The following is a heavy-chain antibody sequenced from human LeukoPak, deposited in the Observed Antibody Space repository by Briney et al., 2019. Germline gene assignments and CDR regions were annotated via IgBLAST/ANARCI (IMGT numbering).Heavy chain of an antibody. CDR1: GGSISSSSYY. Sequence: PSETLSLTCTVSGGSISSSSYYWGWIRQPPGKGLEWIGSIYYSGSTYYNPSLKSRVTISVDTSKNQFSLKLSSVTAADTAVYYCARVSADTYHYDNSGYYGTLFDYWGQGTLVTVSS. V-gene: IGHV4-39*01. CDR2: IYYSGST. J-gene: IGHJ4*02. D-gene: IGHD3-22*01. CDR3: ARVSADTYHYDNSGYYGTLFDY.